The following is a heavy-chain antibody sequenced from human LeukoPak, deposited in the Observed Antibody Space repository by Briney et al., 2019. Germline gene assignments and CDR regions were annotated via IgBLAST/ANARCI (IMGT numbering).Heavy chain of an antibody. CDR3: ARGSWGEIAGRKSFEF. V-gene: IGHV1-8*01. D-gene: IGHD6-6*01. CDR1: AYTFTSYD. Sequence: GASVTVSCKASAYTFTSYDINWVRQAAGQGLECMGWMNPNSGNTGYAQKFQGRVTMTRVTSISTAYMELNNLTSEDTAVYYCARGSWGEIAGRKSFEFWGQGSLVTVSS. J-gene: IGHJ4*02. CDR2: MNPNSGNT.